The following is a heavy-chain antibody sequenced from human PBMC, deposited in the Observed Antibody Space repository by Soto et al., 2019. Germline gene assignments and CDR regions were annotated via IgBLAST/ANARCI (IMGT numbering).Heavy chain of an antibody. CDR2: IYYSGST. CDR1: DASSVSVGYC. D-gene: IGHD5-18*01. V-gene: IGHV4-61*08. J-gene: IGHJ4*02. CDR3: ARHPGYGLYYFDY. Sequence: LEPLCLSCSVSDASSVSVGYCCSWIRQPPGKGLEWIGYIYYSGSTNYNPSLKSRVTISVDTSKNQFSLKLSSVTAADTAVYYCARHPGYGLYYFDYWGQGTLVTVSS.